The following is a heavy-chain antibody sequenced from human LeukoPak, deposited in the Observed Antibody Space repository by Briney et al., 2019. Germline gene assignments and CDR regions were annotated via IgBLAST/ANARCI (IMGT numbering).Heavy chain of an antibody. CDR3: ARALYSGSYFAFDI. CDR2: IYTSGST. Sequence: SETLSLTCTVSGGSISSYYWSWIRQPAGKGLEWIGRIYTSGSTNYNPSLKSRVTISVDTSKNQFSLKLSSVTAADTAVYYCARALYSGSYFAFDIWGQGTMVTVSS. V-gene: IGHV4-4*07. D-gene: IGHD1-26*01. J-gene: IGHJ3*02. CDR1: GGSISSYY.